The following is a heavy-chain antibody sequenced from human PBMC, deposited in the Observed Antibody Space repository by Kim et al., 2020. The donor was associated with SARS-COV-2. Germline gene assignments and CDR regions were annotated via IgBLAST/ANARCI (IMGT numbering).Heavy chain of an antibody. D-gene: IGHD3-9*01. V-gene: IGHV4-59*01. J-gene: IGHJ4*01. CDR2: IYYSGST. CDR1: GGSISSYY. CDR3: AGETYYDILTGPGHFDY. Sequence: SETLSLTCTVSGGSISSYYWSWIRQPPGKGLEWIGYIYYSGSTNYNPSLKSRVTISVDTSKNQFSLKLSSVTAADTAVYYCAGETYYDILTGPGHFDYRG.